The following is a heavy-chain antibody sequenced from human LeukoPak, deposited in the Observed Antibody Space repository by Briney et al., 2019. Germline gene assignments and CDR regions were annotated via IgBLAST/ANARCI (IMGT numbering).Heavy chain of an antibody. CDR3: ARGSSTSSYYNWFDP. J-gene: IGHJ5*02. CDR1: GYSISSGYH. D-gene: IGHD2-2*01. Sequence: SETLSLTCTVSGYSISSGYHWGWIRQPPGKGLEWIGSIYHSGSTYYNSSLKSRVTISVDTSKNQFSLKLSSVTAADTAVYYCARGSSTSSYYNWFDPWGQGTLVTVSS. V-gene: IGHV4-38-2*02. CDR2: IYHSGST.